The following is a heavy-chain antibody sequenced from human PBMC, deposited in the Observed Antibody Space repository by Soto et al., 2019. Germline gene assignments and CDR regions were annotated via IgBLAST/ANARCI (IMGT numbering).Heavy chain of an antibody. D-gene: IGHD6-6*01. CDR1: GFTFSSYA. CDR2: ISYDGSNK. CDR3: ARDGPEYSSSSVDY. V-gene: IGHV3-30-3*01. J-gene: IGHJ4*02. Sequence: GGSLRLSCAASGFTFSSYAMHWVRQAPGKGLEWVAVISYDGSNKYYADSVKGRFTISRDNSKNTLYLQMNSLRAEDTAVYYCARDGPEYSSSSVDYWGQGTLVTVSS.